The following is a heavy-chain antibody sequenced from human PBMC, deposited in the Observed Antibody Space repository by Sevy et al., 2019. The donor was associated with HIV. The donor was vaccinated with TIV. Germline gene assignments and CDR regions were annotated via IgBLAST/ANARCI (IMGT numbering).Heavy chain of an antibody. Sequence: GGSLRLSCAASGFTFDDHSMHWVRQAPGKGLEWVSIISRDGSSTSFADSVKGRFTISRDNSKNSLYLQMNTLRTEDTALYYCAKDMGNWSGLDYWGQGTLVTVSS. CDR1: GFTFDDHS. V-gene: IGHV3-43*01. D-gene: IGHD1-1*01. CDR2: ISRDGSST. CDR3: AKDMGNWSGLDY. J-gene: IGHJ4*02.